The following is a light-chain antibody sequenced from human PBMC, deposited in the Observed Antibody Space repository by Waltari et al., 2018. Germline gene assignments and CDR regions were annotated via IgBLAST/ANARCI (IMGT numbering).Light chain of an antibody. CDR2: DVS. J-gene: IGLJ3*02. CDR1: SSDVGGYNY. V-gene: IGLV2-14*01. Sequence: QSALTQPASLSGSPGQSITISCTGTSSDVGGYNYVSWYQQHPGKAPKLLIFDVSNRPSGVSNRFSGSKSGNTASLTISGLQAEDESDYYCCSFTSGSTWVFGGGTKLTVL. CDR3: CSFTSGSTWV.